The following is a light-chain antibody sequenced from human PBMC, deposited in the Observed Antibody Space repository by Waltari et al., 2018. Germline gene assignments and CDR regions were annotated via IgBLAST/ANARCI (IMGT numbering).Light chain of an antibody. CDR2: RDN. V-gene: IGLV3-1*01. CDR1: VLGDNS. J-gene: IGLJ2*01. CDR3: QAWDNSNVI. Sequence: SYELTQPPSVSVSPGQTATITCSGHVLGDNSASWYQQKSGQSPVLVIYRDNQRPSGIPERFSGSSSGNTATLTVSGTQGMDEADYYCQAWDNSNVIFGG.